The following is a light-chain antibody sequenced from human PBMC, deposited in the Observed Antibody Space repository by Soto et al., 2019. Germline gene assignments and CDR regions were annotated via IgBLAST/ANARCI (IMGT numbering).Light chain of an antibody. CDR2: ETK. J-gene: IGLJ1*01. Sequence: QSLLTQPARLTLSPGQSLTISCTGTGNDVGTYNLVSWYQRHPGKAPKLLIYETKKRPSGIPNRFSGSKSGNTASLTISGLQAEDEAEYSCCSYAGSSTYVFGTGTKVTVL. CDR3: CSYAGSSTYV. V-gene: IGLV2-23*01. CDR1: GNDVGTYNL.